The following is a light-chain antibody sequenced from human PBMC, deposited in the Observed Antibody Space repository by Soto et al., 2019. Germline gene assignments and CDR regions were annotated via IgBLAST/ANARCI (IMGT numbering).Light chain of an antibody. CDR2: DAS. CDR3: QQPSSWPFT. CDR1: QSISSY. J-gene: IGKJ3*01. Sequence: EIVLTQSPATLYLSPGERATLSCRASQSISSYLAWYQQKPDQAPRLLIYDASNRATGIPARFSGSGSGTDFTLTISSLETEDFAVYYCQQPSSWPFTFGPGTKVDIK. V-gene: IGKV3-11*01.